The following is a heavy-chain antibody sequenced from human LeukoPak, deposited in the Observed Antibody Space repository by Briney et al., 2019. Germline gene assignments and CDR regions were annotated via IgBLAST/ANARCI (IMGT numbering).Heavy chain of an antibody. Sequence: SETLSLTCTVFGYSINNGYYWGWIRQAPGKGLEWIGSMFHTGNSYYNPSLKRRVTISVDTSKNQFSLKLSSVTAADTAVYYCARRGYYGSGSYRYWGQGTLVTVSS. D-gene: IGHD3-10*01. CDR2: MFHTGNS. CDR3: ARRGYYGSGSYRY. CDR1: GYSINNGYY. J-gene: IGHJ4*02. V-gene: IGHV4-38-2*02.